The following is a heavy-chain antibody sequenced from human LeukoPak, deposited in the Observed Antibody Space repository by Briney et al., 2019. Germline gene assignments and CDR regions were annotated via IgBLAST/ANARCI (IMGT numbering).Heavy chain of an antibody. J-gene: IGHJ3*02. CDR2: ISAYNGNT. CDR1: GYTFTSYG. D-gene: IGHD2-8*01. CDR3: ARGYCTNGVCYNAFDI. Sequence: ASVKVSCKASGYTFTSYGISWVRQAPGQGLEWMGWISAYNGNTNYAQKFQGRVTITADKSTSTAYMELSSLRSEDTAVYYCARGYCTNGVCYNAFDIWGQGTMVTVSS. V-gene: IGHV1-18*01.